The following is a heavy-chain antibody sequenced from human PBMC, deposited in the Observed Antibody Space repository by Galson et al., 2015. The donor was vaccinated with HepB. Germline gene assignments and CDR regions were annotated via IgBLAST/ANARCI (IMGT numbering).Heavy chain of an antibody. Sequence: SVKVSCKASGYTFTDSYIHWVRQTPGQGLEWMGRINPNSGGTNYAQKFQGRVTMTRDTSISTAYMELSRLRSDDTVVYYCARGSPGGWDFWDVWGQGTTITVSS. CDR3: ARGSPGGWDFWDV. V-gene: IGHV1-2*05. D-gene: IGHD3-3*01. CDR1: GYTFTDSY. J-gene: IGHJ6*02. CDR2: INPNSGGT.